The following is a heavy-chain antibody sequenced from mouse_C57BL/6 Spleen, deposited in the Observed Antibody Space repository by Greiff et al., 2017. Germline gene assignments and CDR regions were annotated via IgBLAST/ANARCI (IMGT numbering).Heavy chain of an antibody. CDR2: IHPNSGST. J-gene: IGHJ4*01. V-gene: IGHV1-64*01. CDR3: ARGDYDQACDY. D-gene: IGHD2-4*01. Sequence: QVQLQQPGAELVKPGASVKLSCKASGYTFTSYWMPWVKQRPGQGLEWIGMIHPNSGSTNYNEKFKSKATLTVDNSSSTAYMQLSSLTSEDSAVYYCARGDYDQACDYWGQGTSVTVSS. CDR1: GYTFTSYW.